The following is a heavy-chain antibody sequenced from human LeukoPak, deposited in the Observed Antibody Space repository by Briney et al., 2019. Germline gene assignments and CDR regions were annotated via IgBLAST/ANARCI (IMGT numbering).Heavy chain of an antibody. J-gene: IGHJ4*02. CDR3: ARHPTAAAGTYFDY. D-gene: IGHD6-13*01. CDR2: IYYSGIT. CDR1: GGSINNYY. Sequence: SETLSLTCTVSGGSINNYYWSWIRQPPGKGLEWIAYIYYSGITNYNPLLKSRITISVDTSKNQFSLRLSSVTAADTALYYCARHPTAAAGTYFDYWGQGILVTVSS. V-gene: IGHV4-59*08.